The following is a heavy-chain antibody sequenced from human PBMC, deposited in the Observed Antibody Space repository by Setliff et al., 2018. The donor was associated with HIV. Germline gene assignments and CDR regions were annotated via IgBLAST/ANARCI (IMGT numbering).Heavy chain of an antibody. V-gene: IGHV4-39*01. Sequence: SETLSLTCTVSGGSISNGIYYWVWIRQPPGKGLEWIGGIFHTGSAHYNPSLRSRVTISVDTSKNQFSLKLTSVTAADTAVYYCARRSIVGSTRGYYYYALDVWGQGTTVTVSS. CDR2: IFHTGSA. CDR1: GGSISNGIYY. D-gene: IGHD1-26*01. CDR3: ARRSIVGSTRGYYYYALDV. J-gene: IGHJ6*02.